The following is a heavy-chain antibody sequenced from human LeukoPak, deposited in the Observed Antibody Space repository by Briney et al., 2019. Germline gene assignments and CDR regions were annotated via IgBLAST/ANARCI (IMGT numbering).Heavy chain of an antibody. CDR1: GFTFSSYS. CDR3: AREGGDYYDSSGYYYLIAFDY. Sequence: GGSLRLSCAASGFTFSSYSMNWVRQAPGKGLEWVSSISSSSSYIYYADSVKGRFTISRDNAKNSPYLQMNSLGAEDTAVYYCAREGGDYYDSSGYYYLIAFDYWGQGTLVTVSS. CDR2: ISSSSSYI. V-gene: IGHV3-21*01. J-gene: IGHJ4*02. D-gene: IGHD3-22*01.